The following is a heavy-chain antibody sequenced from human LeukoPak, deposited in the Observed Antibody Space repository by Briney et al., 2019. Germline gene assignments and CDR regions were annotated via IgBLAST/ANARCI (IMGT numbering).Heavy chain of an antibody. Sequence: GGSLRLSCTASGCMVSSNYMSWVRQAPGKGLEWVSLISSGGDTYYADSVKGRFTISRDKSKNTLYLQMNTLRAEDTAVYRCARDWGTYYDILTGDYPSYGMDVWGQGTTVTVSS. V-gene: IGHV3-66*01. J-gene: IGHJ6*02. CDR1: GCMVSSNY. CDR2: ISSGGDT. CDR3: ARDWGTYYDILTGDYPSYGMDV. D-gene: IGHD3-9*01.